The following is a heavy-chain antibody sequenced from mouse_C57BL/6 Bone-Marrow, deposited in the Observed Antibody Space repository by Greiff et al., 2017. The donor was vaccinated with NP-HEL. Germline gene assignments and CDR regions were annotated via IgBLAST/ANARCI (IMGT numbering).Heavy chain of an antibody. D-gene: IGHD1-1*01. CDR3: VRHAGYYGSSYEGSYAMDY. CDR1: GFSFNTYA. J-gene: IGHJ4*01. CDR2: IRSKSNNYAT. Sequence: EVKLVESGGGLVQPKGSLKLSCAASGFSFNTYAMNWVRQAPGKGLEWVARIRSKSNNYATYYADSVKDRFTISRDDSESMLYLQMNNLKTEDTAMYYCVRHAGYYGSSYEGSYAMDYWGQGTSVTVSS. V-gene: IGHV10-1*01.